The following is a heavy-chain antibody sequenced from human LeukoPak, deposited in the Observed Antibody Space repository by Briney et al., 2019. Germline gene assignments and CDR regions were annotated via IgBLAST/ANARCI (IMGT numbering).Heavy chain of an antibody. CDR1: GFTFSSYW. Sequence: GGSLRLSCAASGFTFSSYWMSWVRQAPGKGLEWVASIKQDGSEKYYVDSVKGRFTISRDNAKNSLYLQMNSPRAEDTAVYYCARDLYYDFWSGYGSHDYWGQGTLVTVSS. D-gene: IGHD3-3*01. CDR3: ARDLYYDFWSGYGSHDY. J-gene: IGHJ4*02. CDR2: IKQDGSEK. V-gene: IGHV3-7*01.